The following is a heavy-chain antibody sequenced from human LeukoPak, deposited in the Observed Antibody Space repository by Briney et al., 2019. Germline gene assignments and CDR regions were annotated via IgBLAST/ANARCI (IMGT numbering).Heavy chain of an antibody. CDR1: GFTFDDYA. V-gene: IGHV3-9*01. CDR3: AKSLGYCSSTSCYYYGMDV. J-gene: IGHJ6*02. D-gene: IGHD2-2*01. Sequence: GGSLRLSCAASGFTFDDYAMHWVRQAPGKGLEWVSGISWNSGSIGYADSVKGRFTISRDNSKNTLYLQMNSLRAEDTAVYYCAKSLGYCSSTSCYYYGMDVWGQGTTVTVSS. CDR2: ISWNSGSI.